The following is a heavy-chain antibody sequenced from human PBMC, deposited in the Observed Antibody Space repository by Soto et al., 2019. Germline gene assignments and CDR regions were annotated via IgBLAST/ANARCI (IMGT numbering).Heavy chain of an antibody. CDR1: GYSFTSYW. CDR3: ALNTIFGVVTPPGYYGMDV. J-gene: IGHJ6*02. V-gene: IGHV5-10-1*01. Sequence: PGESLKISCKGSGYSFTSYWISWVRQMPGKGLEWMGRIDPSDSYTNYSPSFQGHVTISADKSISTAYLQWSSLKASDTAMYYCALNTIFGVVTPPGYYGMDVWGQGTTVTVSS. CDR2: IDPSDSYT. D-gene: IGHD3-3*01.